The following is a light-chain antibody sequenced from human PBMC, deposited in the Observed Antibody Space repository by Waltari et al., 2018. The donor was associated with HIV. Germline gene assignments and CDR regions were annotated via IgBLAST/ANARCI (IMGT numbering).Light chain of an antibody. CDR2: DAS. CDR1: QSVNSY. J-gene: IGKJ5*01. V-gene: IGKV3-11*01. CDR3: QQRSTSIT. Sequence: EIVLTQSPATLSLSPGERATLSCRPSQSVNSYLAWYQQKPGQAPRLLIYDASNRASGIPARFSGSGSGTDFTLTISSLEPEDFAVYYCQQRSTSITFGQGTRLDIK.